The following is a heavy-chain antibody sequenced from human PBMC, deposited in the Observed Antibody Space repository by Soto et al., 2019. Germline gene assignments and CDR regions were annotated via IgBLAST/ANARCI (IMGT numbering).Heavy chain of an antibody. CDR3: ATATYYYGSGSYHYGMDA. D-gene: IGHD3-10*01. Sequence: SVKVSCKASGGTFSSYAISWVREAPGQGLEWMGGIIPIVGTANYAQKFQGRVTITADESTSTAYMELSSLRSEETAVYYCATATYYYGSGSYHYGMDAWGQGTTVAVSS. CDR2: IIPIVGTA. CDR1: GGTFSSYA. V-gene: IGHV1-69*13. J-gene: IGHJ6*02.